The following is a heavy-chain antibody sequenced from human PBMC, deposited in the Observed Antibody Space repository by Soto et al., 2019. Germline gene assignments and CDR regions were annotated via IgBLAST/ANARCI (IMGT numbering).Heavy chain of an antibody. D-gene: IGHD6-19*01. J-gene: IGHJ4*02. Sequence: QVQLVESGGGVVQPGRSLRLSCAASGFTFSSYSIHWVRQAPGKGLEWVAVISFDGSYEYYADSVKGRFTISRDNSKNTLYLQMNSLRAEDTAVYYCARGAGITVASTSFDCWGQGTLVTVSS. V-gene: IGHV3-30-3*01. CDR3: ARGAGITVASTSFDC. CDR1: GFTFSSYS. CDR2: ISFDGSYE.